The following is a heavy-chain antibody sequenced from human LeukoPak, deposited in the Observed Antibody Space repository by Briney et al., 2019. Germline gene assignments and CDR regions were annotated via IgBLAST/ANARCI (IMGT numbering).Heavy chain of an antibody. CDR2: INHSGST. CDR1: GGSFSGYY. Sequence: PSETLSLTCAVYGGSFSGYYWSWIRQPPGKGLEWIGEINHSGSTNYNPSLKSRVTISVDTSKNQFSLKLSSVAAADTAVYYCARELRGDFWSGYYSRNYWGQGTLVTVSS. CDR3: ARELRGDFWSGYYSRNY. V-gene: IGHV4-34*01. D-gene: IGHD3-3*01. J-gene: IGHJ4*02.